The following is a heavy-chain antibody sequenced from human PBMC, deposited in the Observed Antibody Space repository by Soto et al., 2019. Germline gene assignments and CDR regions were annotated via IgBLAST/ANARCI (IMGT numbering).Heavy chain of an antibody. Sequence: ASVKVSCKASGYTFTSYGISWVRQAPGQGLEWMGWISAYNGNTNYARKLQGRVTMTTDTSTSTAYMELRSLRSDDTAVYYCARDGKYYDFWSGYQTPIFDYWGQGTLVTAPQ. CDR2: ISAYNGNT. D-gene: IGHD3-3*01. CDR1: GYTFTSYG. J-gene: IGHJ4*02. CDR3: ARDGKYYDFWSGYQTPIFDY. V-gene: IGHV1-18*01.